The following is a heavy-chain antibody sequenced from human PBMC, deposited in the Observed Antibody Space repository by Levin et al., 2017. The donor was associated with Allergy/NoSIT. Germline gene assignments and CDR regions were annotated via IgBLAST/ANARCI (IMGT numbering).Heavy chain of an antibody. CDR3: ASHPPPVAGFGLDY. V-gene: IGHV3-23*01. CDR1: RTTFRSYA. J-gene: IGHJ4*02. Sequence: GGSLRLSCAASRTTFRSYAMTWVRQGPVKGLEWVSTISGSGDNTYYADSVKGRFIISRDNSKNTIYLQRNSLRAEDTAVYYCASHPPPVAGFGLDYWGQGTLVTVSS. CDR2: ISGSGDNT. D-gene: IGHD6-19*01.